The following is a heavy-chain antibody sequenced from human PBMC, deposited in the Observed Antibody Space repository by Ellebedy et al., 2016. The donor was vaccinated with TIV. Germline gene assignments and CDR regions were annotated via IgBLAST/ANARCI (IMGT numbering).Heavy chain of an antibody. CDR2: MNPNSGNT. J-gene: IGHJ4*02. CDR1: GYTFTSYD. CDR3: ARGVYYYGSGSSTTSSSFDY. V-gene: IGHV1-8*01. Sequence: ASVKVSCXASGYTFTSYDINWVRQATGQGLEWMGWMNPNSGNTGYAQKFQGRVTMTRNTSISTAYMELSSLRSEDTAVYYCARGVYYYGSGSSTTSSSFDYWGQGTLVTVSS. D-gene: IGHD3-10*01.